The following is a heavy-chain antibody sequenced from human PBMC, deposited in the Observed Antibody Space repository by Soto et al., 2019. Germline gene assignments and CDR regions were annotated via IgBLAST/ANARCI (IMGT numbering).Heavy chain of an antibody. CDR1: GGSISSSSYY. Sequence: QLQLQESGPGLVKPSETLSLTCTVSGGSISSSSYYWGWIRQPPGKGLEWIGSIYYSGSTYYNPSLKSRVTISVDTSKNQFSLKLSSVTAADTAVYYCARLVVVPADKPNYFDYWGQGTLVTVSS. CDR3: ARLVVVPADKPNYFDY. J-gene: IGHJ4*02. V-gene: IGHV4-39*01. D-gene: IGHD2-2*01. CDR2: IYYSGST.